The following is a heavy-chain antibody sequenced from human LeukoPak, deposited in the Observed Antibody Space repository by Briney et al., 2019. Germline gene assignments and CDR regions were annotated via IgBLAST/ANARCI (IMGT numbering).Heavy chain of an antibody. J-gene: IGHJ4*02. CDR3: AHLTTSAYYYDY. CDR1: GGSISGGDY. D-gene: IGHD1-1*01. CDR2: IYWNDDD. Sequence: TLSLTCTVSGGSISGGDYYWTWIRQPPGKALEWLGHIYWNDDDRYSTSLRSRLTITRDTSENQVVLTMTNMDPVDTATYYCAHLTTSAYYYDYWGQGTLDTVSS. V-gene: IGHV2-5*01.